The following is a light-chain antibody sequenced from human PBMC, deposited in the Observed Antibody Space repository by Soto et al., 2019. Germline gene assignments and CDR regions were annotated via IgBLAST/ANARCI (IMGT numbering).Light chain of an antibody. V-gene: IGKV4-1*01. Sequence: DIVMTQSPDSLAVSLGERATINCKSSQSVLYSSNNKNYLAWYQQKLGQPPKLLIYWASTRESGVPDRFSGSGSGTDFPLTSSSLQAEDAAVYYCQQYYSPPYTFGQGTKLEIK. CDR1: QSVLYSSNNKNY. J-gene: IGKJ2*01. CDR3: QQYYSPPYT. CDR2: WAS.